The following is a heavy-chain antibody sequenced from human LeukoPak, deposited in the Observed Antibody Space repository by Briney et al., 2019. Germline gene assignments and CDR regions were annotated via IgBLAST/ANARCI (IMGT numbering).Heavy chain of an antibody. CDR2: IKQDGSEK. Sequence: PGGSQRLSCAASGFTFSSDWMSWVRQAPGKGLEWVANIKQDGSEKYYVDSVKGRFTISRDNAKNSLYLQMNSLRAEDTAVYYCARDLIAAPDYWGQGTLVSVSS. D-gene: IGHD6-6*01. V-gene: IGHV3-7*01. CDR3: ARDLIAAPDY. CDR1: GFTFSSDW. J-gene: IGHJ4*02.